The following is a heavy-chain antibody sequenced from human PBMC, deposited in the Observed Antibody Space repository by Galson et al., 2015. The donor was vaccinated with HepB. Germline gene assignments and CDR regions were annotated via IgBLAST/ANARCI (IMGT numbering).Heavy chain of an antibody. CDR3: AREAKGLRSYGMDV. V-gene: IGHV3-30-3*01. D-gene: IGHD3-16*01. J-gene: IGHJ6*02. CDR1: GFTFSSYA. CDR2: ISYDGSNK. Sequence: SLRLSCAASGFTFSSYAMHWVRQAPGKGLEWVAVISYDGSNKYYADSVKGRFTISRDNSKNTLYLQMNSLRAEDTAVYYCAREAKGLRSYGMDVWGQGTTVTVSS.